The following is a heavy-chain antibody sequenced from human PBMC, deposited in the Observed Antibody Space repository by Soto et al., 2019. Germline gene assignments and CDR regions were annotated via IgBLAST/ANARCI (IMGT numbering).Heavy chain of an antibody. V-gene: IGHV1-69*13. J-gene: IGHJ6*02. D-gene: IGHD3-9*01. CDR2: IIPIFGTA. CDR1: GGTFSSYA. Sequence: ASVKVSCKASGGTFSSYAISWVRQAPGQGLEWMGGIIPIFGTANYAQKFQGRVTITADESTSTAYMELSSLRSEDTAVYYCARATYYDILTGYAPYGMDVWGQGTTVTVSS. CDR3: ARATYYDILTGYAPYGMDV.